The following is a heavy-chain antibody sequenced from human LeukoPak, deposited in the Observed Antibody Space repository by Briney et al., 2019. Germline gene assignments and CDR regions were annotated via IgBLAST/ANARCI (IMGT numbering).Heavy chain of an antibody. CDR2: INPNSGGT. V-gene: IGHV1-2*02. CDR3: ARGHLLFRQPPNWFDP. J-gene: IGHJ5*02. Sequence: GASVKVSCKASGYTFTGYYMHWVRQAPGQGLEWMGWINPNSGGTNYAQKFQDRVTMTSDTSISTAYMELSRLRSDDTAVYYCARGHLLFRQPPNWFDPWGQGTLVTVSS. D-gene: IGHD1-14*01. CDR1: GYTFTGYY.